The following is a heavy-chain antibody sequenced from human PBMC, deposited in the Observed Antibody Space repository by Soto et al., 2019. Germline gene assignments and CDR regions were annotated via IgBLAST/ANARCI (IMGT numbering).Heavy chain of an antibody. V-gene: IGHV3-30*18. CDR3: AKNTGGNSYYFDF. CDR2: VSSDGSNL. D-gene: IGHD2-21*01. CDR1: GFTFSYYG. Sequence: GGSLRLSCAASGFTFSYYGMHWVRQAPGKGLECVALVSSDGSNLFYADSVKGRFTISRDNSKNTLYLQMNSLRAEDTAVYYWAKNTGGNSYYFDFWGQGTLVTVAS. J-gene: IGHJ4*02.